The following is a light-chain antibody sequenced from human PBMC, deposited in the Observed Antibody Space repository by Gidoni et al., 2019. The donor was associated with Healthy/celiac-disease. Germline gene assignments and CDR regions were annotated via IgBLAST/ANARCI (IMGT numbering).Light chain of an antibody. CDR2: EDN. V-gene: IGLV6-57*04. Sequence: NFMLTQPHSVSESPRKPVTISCTRSSGSIASNYVQWYQQRPGSAPPTVIYEDNQRPSGVPDRFSGSIDSSSNSASLTISGLKTEDEADYYCQSYDSSNFVVFGGGTKLTVL. J-gene: IGLJ2*01. CDR3: QSYDSSNFVV. CDR1: SGSIASNY.